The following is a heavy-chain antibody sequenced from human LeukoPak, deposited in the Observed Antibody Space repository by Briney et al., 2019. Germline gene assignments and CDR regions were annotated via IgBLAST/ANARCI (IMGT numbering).Heavy chain of an antibody. CDR1: GFTVSSNY. Sequence: GGSLRLSCAASGFTVSSNYMSWVRQAPGKGLEWVSVIYSGGSTYYADSVKGRFTISRDSSKNTLYLQMNSLRAEDTTVYYCARGNYGDRIESQTTVTGFDYWGQGTLVTVSS. J-gene: IGHJ4*02. V-gene: IGHV3-53*01. D-gene: IGHD4-17*01. CDR2: IYSGGST. CDR3: ARGNYGDRIESQTTVTGFDY.